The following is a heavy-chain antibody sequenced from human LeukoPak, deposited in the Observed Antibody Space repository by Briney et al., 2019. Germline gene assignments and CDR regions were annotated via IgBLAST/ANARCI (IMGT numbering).Heavy chain of an antibody. CDR3: ARGTGYSSSWVDY. V-gene: IGHV1-2*04. J-gene: IGHJ4*02. Sequence: GASVKVSCKASGYTFTGYYMHWVRQAPGQGLEWMGWINPNSGGTNYAQKFQGWVTMTRDTSISTAYMELSRLRSDDTAVYYCARGTGYSSSWVDYWGQGTLVTVSS. CDR2: INPNSGGT. D-gene: IGHD6-13*01. CDR1: GYTFTGYY.